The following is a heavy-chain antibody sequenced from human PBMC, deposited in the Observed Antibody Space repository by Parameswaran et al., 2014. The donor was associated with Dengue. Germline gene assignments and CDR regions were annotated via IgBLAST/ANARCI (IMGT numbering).Heavy chain of an antibody. D-gene: IGHD3-22*01. CDR3: ARRRQYYYDSSGYRGHYYYGMDV. J-gene: IGHJ6*02. CDR2: INHSGST. V-gene: IGHV4-34*01. Sequence: RWIRQPPGKGLEWIGEINHSGSTNYNPSLKSRVTISVDTSKNQFSLKLSSVTAADTAVYYCARRRQYYYDSSGYRGHYYYGMDVWGQGTTVTVSS.